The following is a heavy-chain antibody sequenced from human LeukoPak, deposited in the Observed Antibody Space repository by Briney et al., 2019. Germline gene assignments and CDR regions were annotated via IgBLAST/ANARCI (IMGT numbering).Heavy chain of an antibody. CDR2: IWEDGTNI. CDR1: GFTFGDYG. D-gene: IGHD6-19*01. Sequence: GGSLRFSCTASGFTFGDYGMHWVRQAPGKGLEFVAGIWEDGTNIHYADSVKGRFTISRDNSKNTLYLQMNSLRAEDTAVYFCARVGYNSGWYEYWGQGALVTVSS. CDR3: ARVGYNSGWYEY. V-gene: IGHV3-33*01. J-gene: IGHJ4*02.